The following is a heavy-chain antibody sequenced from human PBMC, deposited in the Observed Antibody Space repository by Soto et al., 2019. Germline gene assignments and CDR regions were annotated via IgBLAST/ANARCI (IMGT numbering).Heavy chain of an antibody. V-gene: IGHV4-30-2*01. J-gene: IGHJ4*02. CDR3: GSSRGSPVPLDY. Sequence: QLQLQESGSGLVKPSQTLSLTCAVSGGSISSGVYSWSWIRQPPGKGLEWIGYIYHSGSTYYNPSRNSRIIISVNRSKNQFCLQLSSVAAEDTAVYYFGSSRGSPVPLDYWGQGTLVTVSS. D-gene: IGHD1-26*01. CDR2: IYHSGST. CDR1: GGSISSGVYS.